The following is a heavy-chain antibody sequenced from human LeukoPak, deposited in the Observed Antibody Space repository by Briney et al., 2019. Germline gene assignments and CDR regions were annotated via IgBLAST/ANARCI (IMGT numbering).Heavy chain of an antibody. CDR1: GYTFTGYY. J-gene: IGHJ5*02. V-gene: IGHV1-2*02. CDR3: ARAHLTVVAATPHWFDP. Sequence: ASVKVSCKASGYTFTGYYMHWVRQAPGQGLEWMGWINPNSGGTNYAQKFQGRVTMTRDTSISTAYMEPSRLRSDDTAVYYCARAHLTVVAATPHWFDPWGQGTLVTVSS. CDR2: INPNSGGT. D-gene: IGHD2-15*01.